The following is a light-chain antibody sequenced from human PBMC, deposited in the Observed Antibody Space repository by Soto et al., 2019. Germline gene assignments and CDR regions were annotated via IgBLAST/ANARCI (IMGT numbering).Light chain of an antibody. V-gene: IGLV1-44*01. Sequence: QSVPTQPPSASGTPGQTVTISCSGSSSNIGLNDVHWYRQLSGTAPQILIYDTNQQATGVPDRFSGSRSGTSASLAIHGLQSEDEADYHCAAWDDSLNGPVFGGGTKVTVL. CDR2: DTN. J-gene: IGLJ2*01. CDR3: AAWDDSLNGPV. CDR1: SSNIGLND.